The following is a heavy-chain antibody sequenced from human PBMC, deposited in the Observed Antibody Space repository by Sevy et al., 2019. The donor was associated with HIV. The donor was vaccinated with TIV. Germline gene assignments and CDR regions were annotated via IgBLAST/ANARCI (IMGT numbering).Heavy chain of an antibody. CDR2: ISYDGSNK. CDR3: AFERLSSNVAEYFQN. J-gene: IGHJ1*01. D-gene: IGHD4-4*01. CDR1: GFTFSDYS. Sequence: GGSLRLSCAASGFTFSDYSMHWVRQAPGKGLEWVATISYDGSNKHYADSVKGRLTLSRDNSKNSLFLQMNSLRAEDTAVYYCAFERLSSNVAEYFQNWGQGTLVTVSS. V-gene: IGHV3-30-3*01.